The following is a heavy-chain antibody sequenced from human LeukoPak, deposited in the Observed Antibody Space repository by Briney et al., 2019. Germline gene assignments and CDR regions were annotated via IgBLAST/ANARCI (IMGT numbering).Heavy chain of an antibody. J-gene: IGHJ4*02. V-gene: IGHV3-7*01. Sequence: GGSLRLSCEASGFTFSSYWMSWVRQAPGKGLEWVANIKQDGSEKYYVDSVEGRFTISRDNARNSLYLQMNSLRAEDTAVYYCARDMVRGVFTTRTIDYWGQGTLVTVSS. CDR3: ARDMVRGVFTTRTIDY. CDR1: GFTFSSYW. CDR2: IKQDGSEK. D-gene: IGHD3-10*01.